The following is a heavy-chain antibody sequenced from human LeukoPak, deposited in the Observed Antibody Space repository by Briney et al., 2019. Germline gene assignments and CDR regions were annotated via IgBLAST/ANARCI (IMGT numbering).Heavy chain of an antibody. D-gene: IGHD6-19*01. J-gene: IGHJ6*02. CDR2: IFYSGST. V-gene: IGHV4-61*08. CDR3: ARGGVAGTLYYYYYGMDV. Sequence: SETLSLTCTVSGGSISSGGYYWSWIRQPPGKGLEWIGYIFYSGSTNYNPSLKSRVTISVDTSKNQFSLKLSSVTAADTAVYYCARGGVAGTLYYYYYGMDVWGQGTTVTVSS. CDR1: GGSISSGGYY.